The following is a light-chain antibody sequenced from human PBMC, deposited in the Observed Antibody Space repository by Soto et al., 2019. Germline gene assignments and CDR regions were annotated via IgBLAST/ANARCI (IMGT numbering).Light chain of an antibody. CDR3: CSYTRSTTLYV. CDR1: SSDIGAYNF. J-gene: IGLJ1*01. Sequence: QSALTQPASVSGSPGQSITISCTGTSSDIGAYNFVSWYQQHPGKAPKVLIYEGTKRPSGVSNRFSGSKSGNTASLTISGIQAEEEADYYCCSYTRSTTLYVFGSGTKVTVL. V-gene: IGLV2-14*01. CDR2: EGT.